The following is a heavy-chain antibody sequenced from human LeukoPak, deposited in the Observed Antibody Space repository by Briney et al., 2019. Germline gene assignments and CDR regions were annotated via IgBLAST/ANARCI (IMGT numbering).Heavy chain of an antibody. J-gene: IGHJ4*02. CDR3: TTGGTVTFDY. CDR1: GFTVSSSY. CDR2: IKSKTDGGTT. Sequence: KSGGSLRLSCVASGFTVSSSYMNWVRQAPGKGLEWVGRIKSKTDGGTTDYAAPVKGRFTISRDDSKNTLYLQMNSLKTEDTAVYYCTTGGTVTFDYWGQGTLVTVSS. V-gene: IGHV3-15*01. D-gene: IGHD4-17*01.